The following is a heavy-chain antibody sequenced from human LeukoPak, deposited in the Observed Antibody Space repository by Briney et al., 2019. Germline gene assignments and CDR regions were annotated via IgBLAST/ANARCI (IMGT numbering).Heavy chain of an antibody. V-gene: IGHV3-21*01. J-gene: IGHJ4*02. CDR2: IGSSSSYI. Sequence: GGSLRLSCAASGFIFSSYSMNWVRQAPGKGLEWVSSIGSSSSYIYYADSVKGRFTISRDNAKNSLYLQMNSLRAEDTAVYYCARGYYDFWSTYYSHFDYWGQGTLVTVSS. D-gene: IGHD3-3*01. CDR3: ARGYYDFWSTYYSHFDY. CDR1: GFIFSSYS.